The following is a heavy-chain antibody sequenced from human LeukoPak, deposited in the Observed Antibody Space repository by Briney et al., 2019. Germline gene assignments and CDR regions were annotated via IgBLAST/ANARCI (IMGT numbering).Heavy chain of an antibody. V-gene: IGHV3-30*04. Sequence: GGSLRLSCAASGFTFSSYAMHWVRQAPGKGLEWVAVISYDGSNKYYADSVKGRFTISRDNSKNTLYLQVNSLRAEDTAVYYCARCDSSGYYLSYYYYYYMDVWGKGTTVTISS. CDR3: ARCDSSGYYLSYYYYYYMDV. D-gene: IGHD3-22*01. CDR1: GFTFSSYA. J-gene: IGHJ6*03. CDR2: ISYDGSNK.